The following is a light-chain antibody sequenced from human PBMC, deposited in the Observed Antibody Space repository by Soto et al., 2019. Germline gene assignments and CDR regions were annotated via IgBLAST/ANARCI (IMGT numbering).Light chain of an antibody. Sequence: IVLTQSPATLSLSLGERATLSCRASQSVSSNLACYQQKPGQAPRLLIYDASNRATGIPARFSGSGSGTDFTLPISGLEPDDVAGYYCQQGRSWPLTFGGGTKVEIK. CDR1: QSVSSN. J-gene: IGKJ4*01. CDR3: QQGRSWPLT. CDR2: DAS. V-gene: IGKV3-11*01.